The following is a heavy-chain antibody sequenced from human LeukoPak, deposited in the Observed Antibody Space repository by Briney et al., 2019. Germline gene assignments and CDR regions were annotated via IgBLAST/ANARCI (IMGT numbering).Heavy chain of an antibody. Sequence: GESLKISCKGSGYSFSTYWIGWVRQMPGKGLEWMAIIYPGDSDTRYSPSFQGQVTVSADKSISTAYLQWSSLKASDTAMYYCARHPNNNYDDTTTYTYWGQGTLVTVSS. CDR2: IYPGDSDT. J-gene: IGHJ4*02. CDR3: ARHPNNNYDDTTTYTY. CDR1: GYSFSTYW. V-gene: IGHV5-51*01. D-gene: IGHD2/OR15-2a*01.